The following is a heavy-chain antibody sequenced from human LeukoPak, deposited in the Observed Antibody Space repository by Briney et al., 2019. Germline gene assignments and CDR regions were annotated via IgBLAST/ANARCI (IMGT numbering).Heavy chain of an antibody. CDR3: ARHRFGHLFDT. D-gene: IGHD3-16*01. J-gene: IGHJ4*02. Sequence: SETLSLTCTVSGGSVSSYYWSWIRQPPGKGLEWIGYIYHTGHTEYNPSLKSRVSISLDTSKSQFSLKLSSVTAADTAVYYCARHRFGHLFDTWGQGTLVTVSS. CDR1: GGSVSSYY. V-gene: IGHV4-59*02. CDR2: IYHTGHT.